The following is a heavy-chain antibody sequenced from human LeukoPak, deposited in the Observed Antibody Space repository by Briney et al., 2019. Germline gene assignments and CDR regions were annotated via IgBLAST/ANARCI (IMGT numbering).Heavy chain of an antibody. Sequence: GSVKVSCKTSVYTFTGHHIHWVRQAPGQGLEWMGWINPNSGGANYAQKFQGRVTMTRDTSISTAYMELTRLRSDDTAVYYCARDSGSSGWDPPSFFDYWGQGTLVTVSS. D-gene: IGHD6-19*01. J-gene: IGHJ4*02. CDR2: INPNSGGA. CDR1: VYTFTGHH. V-gene: IGHV1-2*02. CDR3: ARDSGSSGWDPPSFFDY.